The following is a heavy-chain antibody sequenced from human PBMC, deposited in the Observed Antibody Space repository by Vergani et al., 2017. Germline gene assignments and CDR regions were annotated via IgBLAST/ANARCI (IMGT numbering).Heavy chain of an antibody. CDR2: ISSSSSYI. V-gene: IGHV3-21*01. Sequence: EVQLVESGGGLVKPGGSLRLSCAASGFTFSSYSMNWVRQAPGKGLEWVSSISSSSSYIYYADSVKGRFTISRDNAKNSLYLQMNSLRAEDTAVYYCAGVYSSSPEAGEVYWDQGTLVTVSS. D-gene: IGHD6-13*01. CDR3: AGVYSSSPEAGEVY. CDR1: GFTFSSYS. J-gene: IGHJ4*02.